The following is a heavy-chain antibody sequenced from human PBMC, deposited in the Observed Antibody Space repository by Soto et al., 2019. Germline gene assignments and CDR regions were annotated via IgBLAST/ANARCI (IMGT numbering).Heavy chain of an antibody. J-gene: IGHJ5*02. CDR2: IIPILGIA. Sequence: QVQLVQSGAEVKKPGSSVKVSCKASGGTFSSYTISWVRQAPVQGLEWMGRIIPILGIANYAQKFQGRVTITADKSTSTAYMELSSLRSEDTAVYYCARDRGYDSSGYYYPNWFDPWGQGTLVTVSS. CDR1: GGTFSSYT. V-gene: IGHV1-69*08. CDR3: ARDRGYDSSGYYYPNWFDP. D-gene: IGHD3-22*01.